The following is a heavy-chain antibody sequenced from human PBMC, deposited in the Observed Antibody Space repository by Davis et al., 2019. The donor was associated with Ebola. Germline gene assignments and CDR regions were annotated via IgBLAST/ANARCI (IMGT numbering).Heavy chain of an antibody. V-gene: IGHV3-66*02. D-gene: IGHD5-12*01. CDR3: AREYSGYDYFDY. CDR2: IYSGGRT. Sequence: GESLKISCAASGFTFGNAWMSWVRQAPGKGLERVSVIYSGGRTYYADSVKGRFTISRDNSKNTLYLQMNSLRAEDTAVYYCAREYSGYDYFDYWGQGTLVTVSS. J-gene: IGHJ4*02. CDR1: GFTFGNAW.